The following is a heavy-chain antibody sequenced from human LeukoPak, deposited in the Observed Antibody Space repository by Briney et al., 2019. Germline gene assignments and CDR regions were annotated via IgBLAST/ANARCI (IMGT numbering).Heavy chain of an antibody. J-gene: IGHJ4*02. D-gene: IGHD3-10*01. CDR3: ARSLYGHYFDY. CDR2: IYSSGST. V-gene: IGHV4-59*11. Sequence: SETLSLTCTVSGGSISSHYWSWIRQPPGKGLEWIGYIYSSGSTKYNPSLESRVTISVDTSKNQFSLKVSSVTAADTAVYYCARSLYGHYFDYWGQGTLVTVPS. CDR1: GGSISSHY.